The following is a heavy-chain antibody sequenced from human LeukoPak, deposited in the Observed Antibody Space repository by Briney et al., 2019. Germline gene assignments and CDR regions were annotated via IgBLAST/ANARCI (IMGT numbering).Heavy chain of an antibody. J-gene: IGHJ3*02. CDR3: ARDRVVWSGRIGVNDAFDI. D-gene: IGHD3-3*01. V-gene: IGHV4-59*01. Sequence: SETLSLTCTVSGGSISSYYWSWIRQPPGKGLEWIGYIYYSGSTNYNPSLKSRVTISVDTSKNQFSLKLSSVTAADTAVYYCARDRVVWSGRIGVNDAFDIWGQGTMVTVSS. CDR1: GGSISSYY. CDR2: IYYSGST.